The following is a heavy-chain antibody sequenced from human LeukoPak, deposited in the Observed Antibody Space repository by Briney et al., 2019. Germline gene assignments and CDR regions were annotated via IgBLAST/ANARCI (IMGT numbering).Heavy chain of an antibody. Sequence: GSLRLSCAASGFTFSSHSMNWVRQAPGKGLEWVANIKQDGSEKYYVDSVKGRFTISRDNAKNSLYLQMNSLRAEDTAVYYCARRVDYFDYWGQGTLVTVSS. CDR2: IKQDGSEK. D-gene: IGHD2-15*01. CDR1: GFTFSSHS. J-gene: IGHJ4*02. CDR3: ARRVDYFDY. V-gene: IGHV3-7*03.